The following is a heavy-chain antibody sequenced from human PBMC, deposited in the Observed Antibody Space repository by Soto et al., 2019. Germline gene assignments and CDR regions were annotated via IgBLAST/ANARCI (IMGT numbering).Heavy chain of an antibody. CDR3: ARDRSHIVATIYYYYYYMDV. CDR2: ISSSSSYI. D-gene: IGHD5-12*01. V-gene: IGHV3-21*01. Sequence: EVQLVESGGGLVKPGGSLRLSCAASGFTFSSYSMNWVRQAPGKGLEWVSSISSSSSYIYYADSVKGRFTISRDNAKNSLYLQMNSLRAEEMAVYYCARDRSHIVATIYYYYYYMDVWGKGTPVTVSS. J-gene: IGHJ6*03. CDR1: GFTFSSYS.